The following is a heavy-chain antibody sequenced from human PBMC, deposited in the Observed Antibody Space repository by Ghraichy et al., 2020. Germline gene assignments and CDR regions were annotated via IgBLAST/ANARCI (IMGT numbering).Heavy chain of an antibody. J-gene: IGHJ4*02. D-gene: IGHD3-16*02. CDR3: AKDHGRFYDYVWGSYRFFDY. CDR1: GFTFSDYY. V-gene: IGHV3-11*01. Sequence: GGSLRLSCAASGFTFSDYYMSWIRQAPGKGLEWVSYISSSGSTIYYADSVKGRFTISRDNAKNSLYLQMNSLRAEDTAVYYCAKDHGRFYDYVWGSYRFFDYWGQGTLVTVSS. CDR2: ISSSGSTI.